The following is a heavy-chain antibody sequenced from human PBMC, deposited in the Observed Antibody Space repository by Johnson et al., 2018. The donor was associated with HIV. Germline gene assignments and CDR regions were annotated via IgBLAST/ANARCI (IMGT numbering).Heavy chain of an antibody. CDR2: TNPDGSQR. Sequence: VQLVESGGGLVQPGGSLRLSCAASGLTSSPHWMSWVRQVPGKRPQWLANTNPDGSQRYYVDSVTGRFTIARDNADNSLSLQMNSLTVDDTAIYYCGRGMAAANWGQGTMVTVSS. CDR1: GLTSSPHW. V-gene: IGHV3-7*03. J-gene: IGHJ3*01. CDR3: GRGMAAAN. D-gene: IGHD6-13*01.